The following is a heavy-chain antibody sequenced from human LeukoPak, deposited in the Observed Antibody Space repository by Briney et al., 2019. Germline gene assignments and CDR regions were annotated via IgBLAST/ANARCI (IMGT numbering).Heavy chain of an antibody. CDR2: INHSGST. D-gene: IGHD2-15*01. CDR1: GGSFSGYY. J-gene: IGHJ4*02. Sequence: SETLSLTCAVYGGSFSGYYWSWIRQPPGEGLEWIGEINHSGSTNYNPSLKSRVTISVDTSKNQFSLKLSSVTAADTAVYYCAREDGYCSGGSCYLDPSFLDYWGQGTLVTVSS. V-gene: IGHV4-34*01. CDR3: AREDGYCSGGSCYLDPSFLDY.